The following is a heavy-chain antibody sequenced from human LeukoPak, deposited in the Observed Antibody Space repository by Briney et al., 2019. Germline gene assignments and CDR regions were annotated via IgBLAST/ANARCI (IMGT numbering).Heavy chain of an antibody. CDR1: GGSISSSSYY. CDR2: IYYSGST. J-gene: IGHJ4*02. Sequence: ASETLSLTCTVSGGSISSSSYYWGWIRQPPGKGLEWIGSIYYSGSTYYNPSLKSRVTISVDTSKNQFSLKLSSVTAADTAVYYCARHRPIVVVPAAMGLDYWGQGTLVTVSS. V-gene: IGHV4-39*01. CDR3: ARHRPIVVVPAAMGLDY. D-gene: IGHD2-2*01.